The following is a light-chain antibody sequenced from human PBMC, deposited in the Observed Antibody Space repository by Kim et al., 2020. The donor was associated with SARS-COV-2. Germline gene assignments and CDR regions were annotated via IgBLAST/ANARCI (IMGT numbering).Light chain of an antibody. CDR2: DAS. V-gene: IGKV3-11*01. CDR3: QQRSNWPPIT. J-gene: IGKJ5*01. Sequence: PPGERATLSCRASLSVSSYLAWYQQKPGQAPRLLIYDASNRATGIPARFSGSGSGTDFTLTISSLEPGDSAVYYCQQRSNWPPITFGQGTRLEIK. CDR1: LSVSSY.